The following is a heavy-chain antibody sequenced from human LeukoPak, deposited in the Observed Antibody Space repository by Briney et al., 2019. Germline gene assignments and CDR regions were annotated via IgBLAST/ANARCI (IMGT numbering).Heavy chain of an antibody. CDR3: ARGGAVYDYVWGGYRYPDY. D-gene: IGHD3-16*02. CDR1: GGSFSGYY. V-gene: IGHV4-34*01. CDR2: INHSGST. Sequence: SETLSLTCAVYGGSFSGYYWSWIRQPPGKGLEWIGEINHSGSTNYNPSLKSRVTISVDTSKNQFSLKLSSVTAADTAVYYCARGGAVYDYVWGGYRYPDYWGQGTLVTVSS. J-gene: IGHJ4*02.